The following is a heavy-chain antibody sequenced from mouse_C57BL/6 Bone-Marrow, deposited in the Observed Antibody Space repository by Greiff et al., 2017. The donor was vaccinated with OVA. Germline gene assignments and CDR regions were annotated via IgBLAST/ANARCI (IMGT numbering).Heavy chain of an antibody. V-gene: IGHV1-63*01. CDR3: ARGEATEAMDY. CDR2: IYPGGGYT. D-gene: IGHD3-2*02. CDR1: GYTFTNYW. J-gene: IGHJ4*01. Sequence: QVQLQQSGAELVRPGTSVKMSCKASGYTFTNYWIGWAKQRPGHGLEWIGDIYPGGGYTNYNEKFKGKATLTADQSSSTAYMQFSSLTSEDSADYSCARGEATEAMDYWGQGTPVTVS.